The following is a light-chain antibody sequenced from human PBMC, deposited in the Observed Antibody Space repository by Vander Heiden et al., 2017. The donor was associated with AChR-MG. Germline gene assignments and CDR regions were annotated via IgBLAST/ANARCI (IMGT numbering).Light chain of an antibody. CDR3: QQYGTSPWT. Sequence: EIVLTQSPGTLSLSPGERGTLSCRASQTVRSSYLAWYQQKLGQAPRLLLYGASSRATGIPDRFSGSGSGTDFTLTISRLEPEDFAVYYCQQYGTSPWTFGQGTKVEIK. CDR1: QTVRSSY. V-gene: IGKV3-20*01. J-gene: IGKJ1*01. CDR2: GAS.